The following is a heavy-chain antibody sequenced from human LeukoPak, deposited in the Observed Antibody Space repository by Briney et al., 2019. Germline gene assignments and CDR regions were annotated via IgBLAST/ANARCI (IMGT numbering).Heavy chain of an antibody. J-gene: IGHJ4*01. CDR1: GYSFTGNY. Sequence: ASVKVSCKASGYSFTGNYLYWVRQAPGQGLEWMGWINPHSGVTSSAQQFEGRATMTRDTSISTAFIELTSLTPDATAVYYCARASVNSGAYWGLGTLVTVSS. D-gene: IGHD3-10*01. V-gene: IGHV1-2*02. CDR2: INPHSGVT. CDR3: ARASVNSGAY.